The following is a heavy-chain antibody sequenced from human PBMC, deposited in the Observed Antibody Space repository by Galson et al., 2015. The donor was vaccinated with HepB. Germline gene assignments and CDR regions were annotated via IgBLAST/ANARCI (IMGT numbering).Heavy chain of an antibody. CDR2: IFSNDEK. J-gene: IGHJ4*02. CDR3: ARTYGSGWDFDY. CDR1: GFSLNDARVG. D-gene: IGHD6-19*01. V-gene: IGHV2-26*01. Sequence: PALVKPTQTLTLTCTVSGFSLNDARVGVSWIRQPPGKALEWLAHIFSNDEKSYNTSLKSRLTISKDTSKRQVVLTMTNMDPVDTATYNCARTYGSGWDFDYWGQGTLVTVSS.